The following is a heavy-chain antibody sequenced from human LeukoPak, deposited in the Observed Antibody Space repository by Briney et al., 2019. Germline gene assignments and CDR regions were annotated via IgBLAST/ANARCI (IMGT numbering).Heavy chain of an antibody. CDR1: GGSINNYY. Sequence: SQTLCLTCTVSGGSINNYYWHCIRQPPWKGLEWIGDIHYSGSTNYNPSLKSRVTISVDTSKNQFSLKLSSVTAADPAVYYCAGGYGSGSAYFDHWGQGTLVTVSS. D-gene: IGHD3-10*01. J-gene: IGHJ4*02. CDR3: AGGYGSGSAYFDH. V-gene: IGHV4-59*01. CDR2: IHYSGST.